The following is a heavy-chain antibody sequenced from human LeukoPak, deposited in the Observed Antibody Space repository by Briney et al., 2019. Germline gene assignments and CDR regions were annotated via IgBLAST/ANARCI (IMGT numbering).Heavy chain of an antibody. CDR1: QFTFSKYW. V-gene: IGHV3-7*01. CDR2: TSQDGTSN. CDR3: ATTVPGYPDDYFDN. J-gene: IGHJ4*02. Sequence: GGSLRLSCAASQFTFSKYWMSWVRQAPGKGLERVAHTSQDGTSNYYADSVKGRFTISRDNAKNTLYLYMNSLRTEDTAVYYCATTVPGYPDDYFDNWGQGTLVTVSS. D-gene: IGHD6-19*01.